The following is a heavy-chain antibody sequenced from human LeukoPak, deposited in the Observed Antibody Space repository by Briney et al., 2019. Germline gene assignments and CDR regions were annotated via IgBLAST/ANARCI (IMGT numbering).Heavy chain of an antibody. Sequence: GGSLRLSCTASGFTFSNHAMTWVGQAPGKGLEWVSSMSSGGTYIYYADSVRGRFTISRDNAKNSLYLVMNSLRAEDTATYYCARDRPTGASRVFVVQWGQGTLVTVSS. CDR3: ARDRPTGASRVFVVQ. CDR2: MSSGGTYI. J-gene: IGHJ4*02. V-gene: IGHV3-21*01. CDR1: GFTFSNHA. D-gene: IGHD2-15*01.